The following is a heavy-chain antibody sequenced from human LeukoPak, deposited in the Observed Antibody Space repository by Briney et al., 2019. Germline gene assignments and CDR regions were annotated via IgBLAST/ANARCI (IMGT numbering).Heavy chain of an antibody. D-gene: IGHD2-2*01. V-gene: IGHV3-23*01. Sequence: GGSLRLSCEASGFAFSTYAMSWVRQAPGKGLQWVSGISSSDGGSYYTGSVEGRFAISRDNAKNSLYLQMNSLRPEDMALYYCAKAGCSSTTCYANCWGQGTLVTVSS. J-gene: IGHJ4*02. CDR3: AKAGCSSTTCYANC. CDR1: GFAFSTYA. CDR2: ISSSDGGS.